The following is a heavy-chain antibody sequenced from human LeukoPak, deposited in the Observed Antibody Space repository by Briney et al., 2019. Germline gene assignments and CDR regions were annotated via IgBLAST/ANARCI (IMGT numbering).Heavy chain of an antibody. CDR2: ISAYNGNT. J-gene: IGHJ5*02. V-gene: IGHV1-18*04. D-gene: IGHD5-18*01. CDR1: GYTFTSYG. Sequence: GASVKVSCKASGYTFTSYGISWVRQAPGQGLEWMGWISAYNGNTIYAQKLQGRVTMTTDTSTSTAYMELRSLRSDDTAVYYCAREPTAMAPYNWFDPWGQGTLVTVSS. CDR3: AREPTAMAPYNWFDP.